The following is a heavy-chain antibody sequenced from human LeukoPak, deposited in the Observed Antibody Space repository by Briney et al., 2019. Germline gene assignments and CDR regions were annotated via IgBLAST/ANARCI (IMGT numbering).Heavy chain of an antibody. CDR2: ISGSDGST. CDR3: AKESDYGDYRHLDY. CDR1: GFAFSNYA. D-gene: IGHD4-17*01. V-gene: IGHV3-23*01. Sequence: GGSLRLSCAASGFAFSNYAMSWVRQAPGKGLEWVSAISGSDGSTHYADSVKGRFTISRVNSKNTLYLQMNSLRAEDTAVYYCAKESDYGDYRHLDYWGRGTLVTVSS. J-gene: IGHJ4*02.